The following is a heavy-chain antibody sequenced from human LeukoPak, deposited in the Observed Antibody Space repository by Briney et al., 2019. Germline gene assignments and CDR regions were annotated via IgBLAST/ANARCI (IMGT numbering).Heavy chain of an antibody. D-gene: IGHD2-2*01. CDR3: AKAVDIVVVPAANYFDY. Sequence: PGGSLRLSCAASGFTSSSYAMSWVRQAPGKGLEWVSAISGSGGSTYYADSVKGRFTISRGNSKNTLYLQMNSLRAEDTAVYYCAKAVDIVVVPAANYFDYWGQGTLVTVSS. CDR1: GFTSSSYA. CDR2: ISGSGGST. V-gene: IGHV3-23*01. J-gene: IGHJ4*02.